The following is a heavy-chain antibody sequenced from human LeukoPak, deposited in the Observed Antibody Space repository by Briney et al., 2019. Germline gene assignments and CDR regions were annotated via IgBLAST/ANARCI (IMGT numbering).Heavy chain of an antibody. CDR2: INWNGGST. CDR1: GFTFSDYG. J-gene: IGHJ4*02. V-gene: IGHV3-20*04. D-gene: IGHD3-10*01. CDR3: ALCAGFGELLFDY. Sequence: GGSLTLSCAASGFTFSDYGMSWVRQAPGKGLEWVSGINWNGGSTGYADSVKGRFTISRDNAKNSLYLQMNSLRAEDTALYYCALCAGFGELLFDYWGQGTLVTVSS.